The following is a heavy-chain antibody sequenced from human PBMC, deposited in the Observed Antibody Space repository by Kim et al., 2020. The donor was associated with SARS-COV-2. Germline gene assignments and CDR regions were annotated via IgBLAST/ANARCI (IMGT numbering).Heavy chain of an antibody. J-gene: IGHJ6*02. CDR3: ARVGYGSGSYYNSPLDYYYYYGMDV. V-gene: IGHV1-69*13. CDR1: GGTFSSYA. CDR2: IIPIFGTA. D-gene: IGHD3-10*01. Sequence: SVKVSCKDSGGTFSSYAISWVRQAPGQGLEWMGGIIPIFGTANYAQKFQGRVTITADESTSTAYMELSSLRSEDTAVYYCARVGYGSGSYYNSPLDYYYYYGMDVWGQGTTVTVSS.